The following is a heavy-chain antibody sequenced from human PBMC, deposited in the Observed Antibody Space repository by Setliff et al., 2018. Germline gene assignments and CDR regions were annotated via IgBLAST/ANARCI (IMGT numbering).Heavy chain of an antibody. CDR3: ATNPYQLLNFDY. V-gene: IGHV4-61*09. Sequence: PSETLSLTCTVSGGSISSGSYYWSWIRQPAGKGLEWIGHIYTSGSTNYNPSLKSRVTISVDTSKNQFSLKLSSVTAADTAVYYCATNPYQLLNFDYWGQGTLVTVSS. J-gene: IGHJ4*02. CDR1: GGSISSGSYY. D-gene: IGHD2-2*01. CDR2: IYTSGST.